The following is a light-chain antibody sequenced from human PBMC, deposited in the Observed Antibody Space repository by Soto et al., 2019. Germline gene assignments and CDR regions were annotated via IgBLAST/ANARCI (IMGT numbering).Light chain of an antibody. J-gene: IGKJ2*01. Sequence: EIVMTQSPASLPVSPGETATLSCRASQSIRNSLAWYQQKPGQAPSLVIYGASTRATGIPARFSGSGSGTEFTLTISSLQSEDSALYYCQQYNNWPPRTFGQGTKLEIK. CDR2: GAS. V-gene: IGKV3-15*01. CDR3: QQYNNWPPRT. CDR1: QSIRNS.